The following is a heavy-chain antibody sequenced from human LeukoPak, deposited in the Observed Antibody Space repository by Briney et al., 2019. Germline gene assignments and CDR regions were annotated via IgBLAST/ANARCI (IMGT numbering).Heavy chain of an antibody. CDR1: GYTFTSYY. CDR3: ARDPSNSSGYHAHFDS. D-gene: IGHD3-22*01. CDR2: ISCYNGDT. Sequence: ASVKVSCKASGYTFTSYYMHWVRQAPGQGLEWMGWISCYNGDTIYAQNVQARVTMTTDASTRTAYIEPRNLRSDDTAMYYCARDPSNSSGYHAHFDSWGQGTLVTVSS. V-gene: IGHV1-18*04. J-gene: IGHJ4*02.